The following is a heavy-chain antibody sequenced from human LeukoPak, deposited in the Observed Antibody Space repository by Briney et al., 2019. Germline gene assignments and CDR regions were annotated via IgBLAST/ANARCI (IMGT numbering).Heavy chain of an antibody. D-gene: IGHD2-15*01. Sequence: SVKVSCKASGFTFTSSAVQWVRQARGQRLEWIGWIVVSSGNTNYAQKFQERVTITRDMSTSTAYMELSSLRSEDTAVYYCAASLGYCSGGSCYSDKYYFDYWGQGTLVTVSS. CDR2: IVVSSGNT. J-gene: IGHJ4*02. CDR1: GFTFTSSA. V-gene: IGHV1-58*01. CDR3: AASLGYCSGGSCYSDKYYFDY.